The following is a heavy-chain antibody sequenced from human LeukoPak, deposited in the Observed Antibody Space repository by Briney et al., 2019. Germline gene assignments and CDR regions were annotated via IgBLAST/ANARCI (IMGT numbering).Heavy chain of an antibody. CDR2: INHRGSN. J-gene: IGHJ4*02. CDR3: ARDLTAAGPVDY. V-gene: IGHV4-34*01. Sequence: SETLSLTCAVYGGSFSGDYWSWIRQAPGEGLEWIGEINHRGSNNYNPSLKSRVTISVDTSKNQFSLKLSSVTAADTAVYYCARDLTAAGPVDYWGQGTLVTVSS. D-gene: IGHD6-13*01. CDR1: GGSFSGDY.